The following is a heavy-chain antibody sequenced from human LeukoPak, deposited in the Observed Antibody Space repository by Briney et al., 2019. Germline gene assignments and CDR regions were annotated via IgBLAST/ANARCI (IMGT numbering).Heavy chain of an antibody. CDR1: GFSFSRYW. J-gene: IGHJ4*02. V-gene: IGHV3-7*01. CDR2: IKQDGSEK. Sequence: GGSLRLSCAASGFSFSRYWMSWVRQAPGRGPEWVANIKQDGSEKHYVDSVKGRLTISRDNAKNSLYLQMNSLRVEDTAVYYCARDWDYGSEEGRGYWGQGTLVTVSS. CDR3: ARDWDYGSEEGRGY. D-gene: IGHD3-10*01.